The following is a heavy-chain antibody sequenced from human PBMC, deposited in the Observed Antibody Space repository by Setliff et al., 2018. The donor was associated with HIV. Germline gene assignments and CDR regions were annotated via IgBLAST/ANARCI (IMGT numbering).Heavy chain of an antibody. CDR2: ISDGVERT. D-gene: IGHD3-10*01. CDR1: GFIFNNYA. Sequence: GGSLRLSCVASGFIFNNYAMSWVRQVPGKGLEGVSTISDGVERTYYADSVKGRFSISRDDSKNTLYLEMNNLRLEDTAVYYCTKDPTPIEVWFFSGYYSEHWGQGALVTVSS. CDR3: TKDPTPIEVWFFSGYYSEH. V-gene: IGHV3-23*01. J-gene: IGHJ4*02.